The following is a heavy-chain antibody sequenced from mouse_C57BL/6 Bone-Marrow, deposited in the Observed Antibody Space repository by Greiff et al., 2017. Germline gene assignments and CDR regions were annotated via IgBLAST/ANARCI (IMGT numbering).Heavy chain of an antibody. V-gene: IGHV1-64*01. Sequence: QVQLQQPGAELVKPGASVKLSCKASGYTFTSYWMHWVKQRPGQGLEWIGMIHPNSGSTNYNEKFKSKATLTVDKSSSTAYMQLSSLTSEDSAVYYCASSDYGSSYVDWYFDVWGTGTTVTVSS. CDR2: IHPNSGST. CDR1: GYTFTSYW. D-gene: IGHD1-1*01. J-gene: IGHJ1*03. CDR3: ASSDYGSSYVDWYFDV.